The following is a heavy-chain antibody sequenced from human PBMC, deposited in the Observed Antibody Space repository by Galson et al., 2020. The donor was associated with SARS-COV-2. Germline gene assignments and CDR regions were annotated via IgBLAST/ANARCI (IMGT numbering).Heavy chain of an antibody. J-gene: IGHJ4*02. CDR1: GYTFTTYG. CDR2: ISAYNGNT. CDR3: ARVVGATPSDD. D-gene: IGHD1-26*01. V-gene: IGHV1-18*01. Sequence: ASVKVSCKAPGYTFTTYGFIWVRQAPGQGLEWMGWISAYNGNTNYPQRLQGRVTMTTDTSTSTAYMELTSLRSDDTAVYYCARVVGATPSDDGGQGTLVTVSA.